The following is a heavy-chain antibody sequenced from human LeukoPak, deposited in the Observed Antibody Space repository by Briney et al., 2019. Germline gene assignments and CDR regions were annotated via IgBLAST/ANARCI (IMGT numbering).Heavy chain of an antibody. CDR1: GGSITSYY. Sequence: SETLSLTCTVSGGSITSYYWSWIRQPPGKGLERIGYIYYSGSTNYNPSLKSRVTISVDTSKNQFSPKLSTVTAADTAVYYCARQGDFWSAHGANWFDPWGQGTLVTVSS. CDR3: ARQGDFWSAHGANWFDP. V-gene: IGHV4-59*08. CDR2: IYYSGST. D-gene: IGHD3-3*01. J-gene: IGHJ5*02.